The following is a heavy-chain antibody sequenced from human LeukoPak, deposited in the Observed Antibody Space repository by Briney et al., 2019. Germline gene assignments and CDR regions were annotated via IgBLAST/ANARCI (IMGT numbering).Heavy chain of an antibody. Sequence: SVKVSCKASGGSFNAYAISWVRQAPGQGLEWMGGIIPIFGTSNYAQKLQGRVTISTDESTSTAYMEVSGLRSEDTAIYYCARGLDASMETAYDYWGQGTLVTVSS. CDR3: ARGLDASMETAYDY. V-gene: IGHV1-69*05. CDR2: IIPIFGTS. J-gene: IGHJ4*02. CDR1: GGSFNAYA. D-gene: IGHD5-18*01.